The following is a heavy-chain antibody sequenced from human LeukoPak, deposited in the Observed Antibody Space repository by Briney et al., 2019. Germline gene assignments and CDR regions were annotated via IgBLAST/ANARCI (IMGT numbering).Heavy chain of an antibody. CDR3: ARAGGYTIGDY. V-gene: IGHV1-8*01. J-gene: IGHJ4*02. CDR1: GYTFTSYD. CDR2: MSPNSGDT. Sequence: GASVKVSCKASGYTFTSYDFNWVRQATGQRPEWMGWMSPNSGDTGYAQKFQDRVTMTRNTSISTAYMELSRLRSDDTAVYYCARAGGYTIGDYWGQGTLVTVSS. D-gene: IGHD5-12*01.